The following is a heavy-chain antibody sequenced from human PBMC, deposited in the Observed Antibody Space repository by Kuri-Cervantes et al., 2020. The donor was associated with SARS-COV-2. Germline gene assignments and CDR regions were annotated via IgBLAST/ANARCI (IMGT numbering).Heavy chain of an antibody. CDR1: GYSISSGYY. Sequence: SETLSLTCAVSGYSISSGYYWGWIRQPPGKGLEWIGSIYHSGSTYYNPSLKSRVTISVDTSKNQFSLKLSSVTAADTAVYYCARGAASITMIVVVGNFDYWGQGTLGTVSS. D-gene: IGHD3-22*01. J-gene: IGHJ4*02. CDR2: IYHSGST. CDR3: ARGAASITMIVVVGNFDY. V-gene: IGHV4-38-2*01.